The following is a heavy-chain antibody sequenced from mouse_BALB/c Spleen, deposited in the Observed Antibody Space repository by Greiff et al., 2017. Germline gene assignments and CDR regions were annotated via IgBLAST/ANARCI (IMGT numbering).Heavy chain of an antibody. CDR3: TRLYGMDY. Sequence: EVKVVESGGGLVQPGGSMKLSCVASGFTFSNYWMNWVRQSPEKGLEWVAEIRLKSNNYATHYAESVKGRFTISRDDSKSSVYLQMNNLRAEDTGIYYCTRLYGMDYWGQGTSVTVSS. V-gene: IGHV6-6*02. CDR1: GFTFSNYW. CDR2: IRLKSNNYAT. J-gene: IGHJ4*01.